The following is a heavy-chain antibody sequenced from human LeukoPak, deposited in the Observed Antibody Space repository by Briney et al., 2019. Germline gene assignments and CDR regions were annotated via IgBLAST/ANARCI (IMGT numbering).Heavy chain of an antibody. V-gene: IGHV1-69*13. CDR3: ASMEHSPPRNDCSSTSCLSYYYYGMDV. CDR2: ITPIFGTA. CDR1: GGTFSSYA. D-gene: IGHD2-2*01. Sequence: ASVKVSCKASGGTFSSYAISWVRQAPGQGLEWMGGITPIFGTANYAQKFQGRVTITADESTSTAYMELSSLRSEDTAVYYCASMEHSPPRNDCSSTSCLSYYYYGMDVWGKGTTVTVSS. J-gene: IGHJ6*04.